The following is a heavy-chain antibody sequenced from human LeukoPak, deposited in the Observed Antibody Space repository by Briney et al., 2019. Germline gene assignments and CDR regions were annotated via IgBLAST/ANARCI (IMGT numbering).Heavy chain of an antibody. D-gene: IGHD3-3*01. Sequence: SETLSLTCTVSGGSISSYYWSWIRQPPGKGLEWIGYIYTSGSTNYNPSLKSRVTISVDTSKNQFSLKLSSVTAADTAVYYCARVGLRSADYWGQGTLVTVSS. CDR3: ARVGLRSADY. CDR2: IYTSGST. CDR1: GGSISSYY. V-gene: IGHV4-4*09. J-gene: IGHJ4*02.